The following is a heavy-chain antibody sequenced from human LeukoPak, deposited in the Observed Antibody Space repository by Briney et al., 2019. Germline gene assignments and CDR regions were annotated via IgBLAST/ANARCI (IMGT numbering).Heavy chain of an antibody. D-gene: IGHD1-26*01. Sequence: GGSLRLSCTASGFTFGDYAMSWVRQAPGKGLEWVGFIRSKAYGGTTEYTASVKGRFTISRDDSKSIAYLQMNSLKTEDTAVYFCTRDKVGPLPPPDFWGQGTLVTVSS. CDR1: GFTFGDYA. V-gene: IGHV3-49*04. CDR2: IRSKAYGGTT. CDR3: TRDKVGPLPPPDF. J-gene: IGHJ4*02.